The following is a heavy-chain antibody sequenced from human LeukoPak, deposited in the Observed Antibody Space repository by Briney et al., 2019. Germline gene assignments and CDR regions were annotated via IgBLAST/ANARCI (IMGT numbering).Heavy chain of an antibody. CDR2: ISRASESI. V-gene: IGHV3-21*01. J-gene: IGHJ4*02. D-gene: IGHD3-16*02. CDR3: ARGSFLITFGGFIG. Sequence: GGSLRLSCAASGFDFNAYSMAWVRQAPGKGLEWVSIISRASESIFYADSVKGRFTISRDNAKNSLYLQMNGLRADDTAAYYCARGSFLITFGGFIGWGQGTLVTVSS. CDR1: GFDFNAYS.